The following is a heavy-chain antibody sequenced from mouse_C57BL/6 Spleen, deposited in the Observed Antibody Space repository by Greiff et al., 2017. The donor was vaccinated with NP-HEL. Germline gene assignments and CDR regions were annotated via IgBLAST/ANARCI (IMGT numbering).Heavy chain of an antibody. CDR3: TRDPYYDYDYFDY. J-gene: IGHJ2*01. D-gene: IGHD2-4*01. CDR1: GYTFTSYW. CDR2: IYPGNSDT. V-gene: IGHV1-5*01. Sequence: VQLQQSGTVLARPGASVKMSCKTSGYTFTSYWMHWVKQRPGQGLEWIGAIYPGNSDTSYNQKFKGKAKLTAVTSASTAYMELSSLTNEDSAVYYCTRDPYYDYDYFDYWGQGTTLTVSS.